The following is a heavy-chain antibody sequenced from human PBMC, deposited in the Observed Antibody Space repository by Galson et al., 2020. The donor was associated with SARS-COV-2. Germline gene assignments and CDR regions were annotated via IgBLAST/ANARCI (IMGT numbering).Heavy chain of an antibody. CDR2: IIPIFGTA. V-gene: IGHV1-69*13. CDR1: GGTFSSYA. Sequence: SVKVSCKASGGTFSSYAISWVRQAPGQGLEWMGGIIPIFGTANYAQKFQGRVTITADESTSTAYMELSSLRSEDTAVYYCARGVYGDYAPTQFDPWGQGTLVTVSS. D-gene: IGHD4-17*01. J-gene: IGHJ5*02. CDR3: ARGVYGDYAPTQFDP.